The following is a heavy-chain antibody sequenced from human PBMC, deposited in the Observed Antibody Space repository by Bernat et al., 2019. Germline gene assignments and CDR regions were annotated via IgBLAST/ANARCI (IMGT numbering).Heavy chain of an antibody. D-gene: IGHD5-12*01. CDR1: GFNVSSNY. CDR3: AREEYSGYEYDAFDI. J-gene: IGHJ3*02. CDR2: IYSGGST. Sequence: EVQLVESGGGLIQPGGSLRLSCAASGFNVSSNYMSWVRQAPGKGLEWVSVIYSGGSTYYADSVKGRFTISRDNSKNTLYLQMNSLRVEDTAVYYCAREEYSGYEYDAFDIWGQGTMVTVSS. V-gene: IGHV3-53*01.